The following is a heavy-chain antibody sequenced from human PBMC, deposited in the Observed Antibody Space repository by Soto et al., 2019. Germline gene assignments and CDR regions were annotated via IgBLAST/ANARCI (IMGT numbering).Heavy chain of an antibody. J-gene: IGHJ4*02. D-gene: IGHD3-9*01. CDR2: IDPSDSYI. CDR3: ARLADLLRVQDFHH. CDR1: GYSFTNYW. Sequence: GESLKVSCKASGYSFTNYWVTCLRQMPWKGPEWMGRIDPSDSYIHSIPSLLGHGTISADECISTAYLQWNSLKASDTAVYYCARLADLLRVQDFHHWGQGNLVNVSS. V-gene: IGHV5-10-1*01.